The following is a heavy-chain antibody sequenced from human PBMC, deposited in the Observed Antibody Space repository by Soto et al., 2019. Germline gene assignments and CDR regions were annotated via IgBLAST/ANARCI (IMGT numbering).Heavy chain of an antibody. CDR2: IYPGDSDT. Sequence: EVQLVQSGAEVKKPGESLKISCKGSGYSFTSYWIGWVRQMPGKGLEWMGIIYPGDSDTRYSPSFQGQVLISVEKSVXTACLHWGSLKASDSAVYYCAGGGTVGRTVGTFDIWGQGTMVTVPS. J-gene: IGHJ3*02. D-gene: IGHD1-26*01. CDR3: AGGGTVGRTVGTFDI. V-gene: IGHV5-51*01. CDR1: GYSFTSYW.